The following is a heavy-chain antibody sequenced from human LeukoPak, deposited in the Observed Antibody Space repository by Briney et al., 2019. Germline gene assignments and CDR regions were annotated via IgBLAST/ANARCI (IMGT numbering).Heavy chain of an antibody. CDR1: GFTFSSCA. V-gene: IGHV3-23*01. J-gene: IGHJ4*02. CDR3: AKDPIFSGSYGVFDS. Sequence: GGSLRLSCAASGFTFSSCAMSWVRQAPGKGLEWVSTIIDSGNSIYYADSVEGRFTISRDNSKDTLYLQMDSLRAGDTAVYYCAKDPIFSGSYGVFDSWGQGTLVSVSS. CDR2: IIDSGNSI. D-gene: IGHD1-26*01.